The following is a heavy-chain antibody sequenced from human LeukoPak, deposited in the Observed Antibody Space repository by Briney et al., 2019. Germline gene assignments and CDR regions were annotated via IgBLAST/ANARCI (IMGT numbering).Heavy chain of an antibody. CDR2: IFTSGST. V-gene: IGHV4-4*07. D-gene: IGHD1-1*01. J-gene: IGHJ4*02. CDR3: ARDTNGHFDY. CDR1: GGSINNYY. Sequence: KPSETLSLTCAVSGGSINNYYWSWIRQPAGKGLEWIGRIFTSGSTNYNASLKSRVTMSVDTSKNQFSLKLSSVTAADTAVYYCARDTNGHFDYWGQGTLVTVSS.